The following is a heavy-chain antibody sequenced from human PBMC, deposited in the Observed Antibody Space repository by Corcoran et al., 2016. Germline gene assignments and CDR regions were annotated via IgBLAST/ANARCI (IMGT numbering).Heavy chain of an antibody. D-gene: IGHD3-3*01. J-gene: IGHJ3*02. CDR2: IYPGDSDT. Sequence: EVQLVQSGAEVKKPGESLKISCQGSGYRFTNFWIGWVRQMPGEGLEWMGIIYPGDSDTRYGPSFQGQVTISADKSISTAYLQWSSLQASDTAMYYCARFLEWTSPDAFDIWGQGTMVTVSS. CDR1: GYRFTNFW. CDR3: ARFLEWTSPDAFDI. V-gene: IGHV5-51*01.